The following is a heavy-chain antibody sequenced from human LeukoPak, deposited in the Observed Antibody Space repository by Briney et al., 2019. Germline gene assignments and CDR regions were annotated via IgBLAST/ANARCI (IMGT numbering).Heavy chain of an antibody. J-gene: IGHJ3*02. CDR1: GFTFSSYG. CDR2: ISYDGSNK. Sequence: PGGSLRLSCAASGFTFSSYGMHWVRQAPGKGLEWVAVISYDGSNKYYADSVKGRFTISRDNSKNTLYLQMNSLRAEDTAVYYCAKASSSGWYEVDAFDIWGQGTMVTVSS. V-gene: IGHV3-30*18. CDR3: AKASSSGWYEVDAFDI. D-gene: IGHD6-19*01.